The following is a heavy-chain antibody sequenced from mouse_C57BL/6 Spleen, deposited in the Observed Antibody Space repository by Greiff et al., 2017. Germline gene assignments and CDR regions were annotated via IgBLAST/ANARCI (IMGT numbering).Heavy chain of an antibody. CDR2: IDPSDSET. CDR3: ARVLTGPYYAMDY. Sequence: QVQLQQPGAELVRPGSSVKLSCKASGYTFTSYWMHWVKQRPIQGLEWIGNIDPSDSETHYNQKFKDKATLTVDKSSSTAYMQLSSLTSEDSAVYYCARVLTGPYYAMDYWGQGNSVTVSS. J-gene: IGHJ4*01. D-gene: IGHD4-1*01. CDR1: GYTFTSYW. V-gene: IGHV1-52*01.